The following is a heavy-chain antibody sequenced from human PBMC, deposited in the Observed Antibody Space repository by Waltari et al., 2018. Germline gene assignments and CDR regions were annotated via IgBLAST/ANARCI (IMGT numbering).Heavy chain of an antibody. CDR2: IWYDGKNK. Sequence: QVQLVESGGGVVQPGRSLRLSCAASGFTFSSYGMHWVRQAPGKGLEWVAVIWYDGKNKYYADSVEGRFTISRDNSKNTLYLQMNSLRAEDTAVYYCARSRDGYNYFFDYWGQGTLVTVSS. J-gene: IGHJ4*02. V-gene: IGHV3-33*01. D-gene: IGHD5-12*01. CDR1: GFTFSSYG. CDR3: ARSRDGYNYFFDY.